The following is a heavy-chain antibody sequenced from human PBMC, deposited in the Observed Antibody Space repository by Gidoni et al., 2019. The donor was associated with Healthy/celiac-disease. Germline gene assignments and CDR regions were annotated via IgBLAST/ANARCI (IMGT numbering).Heavy chain of an antibody. CDR1: GGSFSGYY. CDR2: INHSGST. Sequence: QVQLQQWGAVLLKPSETLSLTCAVYGGSFSGYYWTWLRQPPGKGLEWIGEINHSGSTNYNPSLKSRVTISVDTSKNQFSLKLSSVTAADTAVYYCARFPRYCSSTSCYANYYYYGMDVWGQGTTVTVSS. J-gene: IGHJ6*02. CDR3: ARFPRYCSSTSCYANYYYYGMDV. V-gene: IGHV4-34*01. D-gene: IGHD2-2*01.